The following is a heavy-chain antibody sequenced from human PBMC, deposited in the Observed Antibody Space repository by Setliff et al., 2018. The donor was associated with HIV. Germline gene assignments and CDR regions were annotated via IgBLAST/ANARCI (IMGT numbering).Heavy chain of an antibody. CDR2: IYYSGSA. J-gene: IGHJ6*03. V-gene: IGHV4-39*07. CDR3: AREYVVSHYYYYFLDV. Sequence: PSETLSLTCTVSGGSISSSSYCWGWIRQPPGKGLEWIGSIYYSGSAYYNPSLKSRVTISLDTSKSQFSLRLNSVTAADTAVYYCAREYVVSHYYYYFLDVWGKGTTVTVSS. D-gene: IGHD2-15*01. CDR1: GGSISSSSYC.